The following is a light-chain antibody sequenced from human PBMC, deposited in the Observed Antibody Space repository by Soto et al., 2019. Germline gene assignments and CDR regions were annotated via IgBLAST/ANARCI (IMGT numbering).Light chain of an antibody. CDR3: QQRSNRPPGIT. J-gene: IGKJ5*01. CDR2: DTS. CDR1: QNVLSD. V-gene: IGKV3-11*01. Sequence: EILLTQSPATLSVSPGETATLSCRASQNVLSDLAWYQQKPGQAPRLLIYDTSYRATGIPARFSGSGSGTDFTLTISSLEPEDFAVYYCQQRSNRPPGITFGQGTRLEIK.